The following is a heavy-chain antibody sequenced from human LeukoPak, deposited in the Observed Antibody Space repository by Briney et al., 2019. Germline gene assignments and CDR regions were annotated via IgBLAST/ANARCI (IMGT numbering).Heavy chain of an antibody. V-gene: IGHV4-38-2*02. J-gene: IGHJ4*02. CDR1: GYSISSGYY. CDR2: IYHSGST. D-gene: IGHD6-19*01. CDR3: ARDSSGWPYYFDY. Sequence: PSETLSLTCTVSGYSISSGYYWGWIRQPPGKGLEWIGSIYHSGSTYYNPSLKSRVTISVDTSKNQFSLKLSSVTAADTAVYYCARDSSGWPYYFDYWGQGTLVTVSS.